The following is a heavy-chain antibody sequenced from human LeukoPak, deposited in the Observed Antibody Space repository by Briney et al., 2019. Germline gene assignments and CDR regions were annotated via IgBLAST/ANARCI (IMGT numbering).Heavy chain of an antibody. CDR1: GFTFSSYA. Sequence: GGSLRLSCAASGFTFSSYAMSWVRQAPGKGLEWVSAISGSGGSTYYADSVKGRFTISRDNSKNTLYLQMNSLRAEDTAVYYCASGPLGYCSSTSCRSLDYWGQGTLVTVSS. J-gene: IGHJ4*02. CDR2: ISGSGGST. CDR3: ASGPLGYCSSTSCRSLDY. D-gene: IGHD2-2*01. V-gene: IGHV3-23*01.